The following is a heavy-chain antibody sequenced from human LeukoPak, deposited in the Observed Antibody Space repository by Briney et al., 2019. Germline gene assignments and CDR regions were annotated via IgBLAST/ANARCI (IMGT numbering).Heavy chain of an antibody. CDR1: GGSISSYY. V-gene: IGHV4-59*01. CDR3: ATGRYCSGGSCYWRFDY. D-gene: IGHD2-15*01. J-gene: IGHJ4*02. Sequence: PSETLCLTCTVSGGSISSYYWSWIRQPPGKGLEWIGYIYYSGSTNYNPSLKSRVTISVDTSKNQFSLKLSSVTAADTAVYYCATGRYCSGGSCYWRFDYWGQGTLVTVSS. CDR2: IYYSGST.